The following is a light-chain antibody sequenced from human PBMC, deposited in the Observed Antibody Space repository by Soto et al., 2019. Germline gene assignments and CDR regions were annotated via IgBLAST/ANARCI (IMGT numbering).Light chain of an antibody. CDR2: EVS. Sequence: QSVLTQPASVSGSPGQSITISCTGTSSDVGSYNLVSWYQQHPTKAPKLIIYEVSTRPSGVSNRFSGSKSDNTASLTISGLQADDEADYYCCSYSGSSTLAVFGGGTQLTVL. V-gene: IGLV2-23*02. CDR1: SSDVGSYNL. CDR3: CSYSGSSTLAV. J-gene: IGLJ7*01.